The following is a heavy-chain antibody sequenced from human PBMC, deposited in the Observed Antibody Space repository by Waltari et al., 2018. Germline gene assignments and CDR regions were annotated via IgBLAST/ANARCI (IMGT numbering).Heavy chain of an antibody. Sequence: QVQLVQSGAEVKKPGVSVKISCKTSEYTFASSYVHWVRQAPGKGLEWMGIINPSGGSTIYAQRFQGRVTMTRDTSTSTVYMELSSLKSEDTAVYYCATDTGALWMDVWGQGTTVTVSS. CDR2: INPSGGST. CDR1: EYTFASSY. V-gene: IGHV1-46*01. CDR3: ATDTGALWMDV. D-gene: IGHD2-21*01. J-gene: IGHJ6*02.